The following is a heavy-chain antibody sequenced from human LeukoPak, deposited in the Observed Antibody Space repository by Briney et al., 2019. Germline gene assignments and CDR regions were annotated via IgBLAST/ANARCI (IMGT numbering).Heavy chain of an antibody. D-gene: IGHD5-12*01. J-gene: IGHJ4*02. CDR1: GGSMSSYY. V-gene: IGHV4-59*08. CDR3: GGGERWLQLH. Sequence: SETLSLTCTVSGGSMSSYYWSWIRLPPGKGLEWIGYIYYRGGTSYNPSLKSRVTISLDTSKNQFSLKLSSVTAADTAVYYCGGGERWLQLHWGRGNLVTVSS. CDR2: IYYRGGT.